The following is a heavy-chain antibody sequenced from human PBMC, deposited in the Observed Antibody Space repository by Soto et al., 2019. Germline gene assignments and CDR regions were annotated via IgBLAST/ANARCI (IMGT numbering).Heavy chain of an antibody. CDR1: GVSLTSGNW. CDR3: ARLVYDTRLNYMYFDF. J-gene: IGHJ4*02. V-gene: IGHV4-4*02. Sequence: SETVSLTXAVSGVSLTSGNWWTWVRQSPQRGLEYIGEIFHDGTANYYPSFERRVAMSVDTSRNQFSLKLTSVTAADTAVYFCARLVYDTRLNYMYFDFWGPGTLVTVS. CDR2: IFHDGTA. D-gene: IGHD3-10*01.